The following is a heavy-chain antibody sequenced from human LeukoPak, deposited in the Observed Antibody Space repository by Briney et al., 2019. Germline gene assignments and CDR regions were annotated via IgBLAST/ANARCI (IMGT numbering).Heavy chain of an antibody. CDR3: ARGSYSSGWMSSDY. J-gene: IGHJ4*02. Sequence: PSQTLSPTCPLDAGSVTSGSSCSSWIRQPAGKGLEWIGRIYTSGSTNYNPSLKSRVTISVDTSKNQFSLKLCSVTAADTAVYYCARGSYSSGWMSSDYWGQGTLVTVSS. D-gene: IGHD6-19*01. CDR2: IYTSGST. V-gene: IGHV4-61*02. CDR1: AGSVTSGSSC.